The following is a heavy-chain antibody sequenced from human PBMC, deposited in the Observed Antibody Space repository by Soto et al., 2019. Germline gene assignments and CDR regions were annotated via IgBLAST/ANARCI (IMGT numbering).Heavy chain of an antibody. CDR1: GFTFSSYA. V-gene: IGHV3-23*01. CDR2: ISGSGGST. Sequence: GGSLRLSCAASGFTFSSYAMSWVRQAPGKGLEWVSAISGSGGSTYYADSVKGRFTISRDNSKNTLYLQMNSLRAEDTAVYYCASSTPNTCYDFWSGYYSDYWGQGTLVTVS. J-gene: IGHJ4*02. D-gene: IGHD3-3*01. CDR3: ASSTPNTCYDFWSGYYSDY.